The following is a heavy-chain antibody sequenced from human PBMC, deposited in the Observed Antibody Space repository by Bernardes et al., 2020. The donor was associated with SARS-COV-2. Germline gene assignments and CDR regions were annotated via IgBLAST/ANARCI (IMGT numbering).Heavy chain of an antibody. CDR1: GFTFSSYA. CDR2: ISYDGSNK. V-gene: IGHV3-30*01. J-gene: IGHJ4*02. Sequence: VGSLILSCAASGFTFSSYAMHWVRQAPGKGLEWVAVISYDGSNKYYADSVKGRFTISRDNSKNTLYLQMNSLRAEDTAVYYCARVLDDYGDYWGQGTLVTVSS. CDR3: ARVLDDYGDY.